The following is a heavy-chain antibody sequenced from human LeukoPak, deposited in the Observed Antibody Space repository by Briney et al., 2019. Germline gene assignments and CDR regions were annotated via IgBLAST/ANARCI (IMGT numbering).Heavy chain of an antibody. D-gene: IGHD3-10*01. V-gene: IGHV4-4*07. CDR2: IYTSGST. Sequence: PSETLSLTCTVSGGSISSYYWSWIRQPAGKGLEWIGRIYTSGSTNYNPSLKSRVTMSVDTSKNQFSLKLSSVTAADTAVYYCARFGPWFGELLWPAGGLYYFDYWGQGTLVTVSS. J-gene: IGHJ4*02. CDR1: GGSISSYY. CDR3: ARFGPWFGELLWPAGGLYYFDY.